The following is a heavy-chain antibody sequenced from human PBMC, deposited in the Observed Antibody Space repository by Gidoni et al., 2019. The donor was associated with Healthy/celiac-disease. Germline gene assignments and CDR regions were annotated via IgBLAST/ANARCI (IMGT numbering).Heavy chain of an antibody. CDR1: GFSLSTSGMC. CDR3: ARIPTGLYSSGWYYFDY. Sequence: QVTLRESGPALVKPTQTLTLTCTFSGFSLSTSGMCVSWIRQPPGKALEWLALIDWDDDKYYSTSLKTRLTISKDTSKNQVVLTMTNMDPVDTATYYCARIPTGLYSSGWYYFDYWGQGTLVTVSS. J-gene: IGHJ4*02. V-gene: IGHV2-70*01. D-gene: IGHD6-19*01. CDR2: IDWDDDK.